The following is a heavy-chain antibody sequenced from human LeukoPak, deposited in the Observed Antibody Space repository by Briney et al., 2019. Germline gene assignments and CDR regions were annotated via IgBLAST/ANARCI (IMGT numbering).Heavy chain of an antibody. CDR2: IYSGRT. J-gene: IGHJ5*02. CDR1: GGSIRSHY. CDR3: ARTIQAYSTQSISNWFDP. Sequence: SETLSLTCNVSGGSIRSHYWSWIRQPPGKGLEWIGHIYSGRTNYNPSLKSRVTMSVDTSHNQFSLRLTSVTAADSAVYYCARTIQAYSTQSISNWFDPWGLGTQVTVSS. D-gene: IGHD3-3*02. V-gene: IGHV4-59*11.